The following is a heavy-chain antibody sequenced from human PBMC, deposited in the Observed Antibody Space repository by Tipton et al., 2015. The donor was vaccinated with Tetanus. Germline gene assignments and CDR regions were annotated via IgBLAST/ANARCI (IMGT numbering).Heavy chain of an antibody. CDR3: ARYNSYVYAMDV. J-gene: IGHJ6*02. CDR2: IYDSGTT. D-gene: IGHD5-24*01. Sequence: TLSLTCALSGGSISRGAYSWSWIRQPPGKGLEWIGYIYDSGTTYPNPSLKSRVTISVGETKGQFSLNLTSVTAADTAVYYCARYNSYVYAMDVWGQGTTVTVSS. CDR1: GGSISRGAYS. V-gene: IGHV4-30-2*01.